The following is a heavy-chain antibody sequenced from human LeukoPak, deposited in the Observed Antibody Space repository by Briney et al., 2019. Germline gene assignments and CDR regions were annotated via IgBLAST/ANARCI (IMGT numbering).Heavy chain of an antibody. V-gene: IGHV3-23*01. CDR2: ISGSGGST. D-gene: IGHD6-13*01. CDR3: ATARIAAAGTGP. CDR1: GFTFSRYG. J-gene: IGHJ5*02. Sequence: PGGPLRLSSAASGFTFSRYGFHWVRQAPGKGLEWVSAISGSGGSTYYADSVKGRFTISRDNSKNTLYLQMNSLRAEDTAVYYCATARIAAAGTGPWGQGTLVTVSS.